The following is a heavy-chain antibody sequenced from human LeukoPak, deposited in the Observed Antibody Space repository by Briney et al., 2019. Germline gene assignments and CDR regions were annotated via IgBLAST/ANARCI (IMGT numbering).Heavy chain of an antibody. CDR1: GYTFTSYD. Sequence: GASVKVSCKASGYTFTSYDINWVRQATGQGLEWMGWMNPNSGNTGYAQKFQGRVTMTRNTSISTAYMELSSLRSEDTAVYYCARGPNSRITMVRGVSLEYYYYYYYMDGWGKGTTVTVSS. J-gene: IGHJ6*03. V-gene: IGHV1-8*01. CDR2: MNPNSGNT. D-gene: IGHD3-10*01. CDR3: ARGPNSRITMVRGVSLEYYYYYYYMDG.